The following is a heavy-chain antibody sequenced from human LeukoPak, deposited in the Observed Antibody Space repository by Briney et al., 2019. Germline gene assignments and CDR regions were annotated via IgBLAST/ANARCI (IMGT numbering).Heavy chain of an antibody. V-gene: IGHV4-59*01. CDR2: IDYSGST. J-gene: IGHJ3*02. CDR3: ERDRRRDLLYAFDT. D-gene: IGHD1-26*01. Sequence: SETLSLTCTVSGGTISSIYWSWIRQPPGKGLEWIAYIDYSGSTNYNPSLKSRVTISVDASKNQFSLKLSSVTAADTAVYYCERDRRRDLLYAFDTWGQGTMVTVSS. CDR1: GGTISSIY.